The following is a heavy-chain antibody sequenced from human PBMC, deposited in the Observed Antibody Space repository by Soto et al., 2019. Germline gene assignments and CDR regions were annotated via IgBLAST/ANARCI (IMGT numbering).Heavy chain of an antibody. Sequence: QVQLQESGPGLVKPSQTLSHTCTVSGVSISSGGYYWSWIRQHPGEGLEWIGYIYYSGSTNYNPSLKRRVTISVDTSKNQFSLKLSSVTAAATAVYYRAKGVVVVTPFDYWGQGALVTVSS. CDR2: IYYSGST. D-gene: IGHD2-21*02. CDR3: AKGVVVVTPFDY. J-gene: IGHJ4*02. V-gene: IGHV4-31*03. CDR1: GVSISSGGYY.